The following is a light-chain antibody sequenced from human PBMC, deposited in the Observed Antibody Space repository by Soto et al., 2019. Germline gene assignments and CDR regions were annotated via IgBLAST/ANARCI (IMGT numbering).Light chain of an antibody. CDR3: QHYNTWPWT. J-gene: IGKJ1*01. Sequence: EVVMTQSPATLSVSPGQRVTLSCRASHSVSSSLAWYQQKPGQAPRLLLSGASTRAAGVPARFSGSGSGTDFTLTISSLQSEDFAVYYCQHYNTWPWTFGQGTKVEIK. CDR1: HSVSSS. V-gene: IGKV3-15*01. CDR2: GAS.